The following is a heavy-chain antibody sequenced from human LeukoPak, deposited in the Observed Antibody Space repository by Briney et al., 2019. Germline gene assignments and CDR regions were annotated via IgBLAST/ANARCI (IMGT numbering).Heavy chain of an antibody. CDR2: IYPGDSDT. Sequence: NHGESLKISCKGSGYSFTSYWIGWMRQLPGKGLEWMGIIYPGDSDTRYSPSFQGQVTISADKSISTAYLQWSSLKASDTAMYYCARRSSTAAAAQYWGQGTLVTVSS. D-gene: IGHD6-13*01. J-gene: IGHJ1*01. CDR3: ARRSSTAAAAQY. CDR1: GYSFTSYW. V-gene: IGHV5-51*01.